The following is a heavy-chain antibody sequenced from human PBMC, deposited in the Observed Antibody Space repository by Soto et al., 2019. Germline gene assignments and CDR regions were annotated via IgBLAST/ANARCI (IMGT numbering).Heavy chain of an antibody. D-gene: IGHD2-2*01. CDR3: AREKCSSTSCNHGMDV. CDR2: ITTTSTYK. V-gene: IGHV3-21*01. J-gene: IGHJ6*02. CDR1: AFTFNNFP. Sequence: PGGSLRLSCVASAFTFNNFPMHWVRQAPGKGLQWLASITTTSTYKYYADSVKGRFSIPRDNAKNSLYLELTNLRSEDTAVYYCAREKCSSTSCNHGMDVWGLGTTVTVSS.